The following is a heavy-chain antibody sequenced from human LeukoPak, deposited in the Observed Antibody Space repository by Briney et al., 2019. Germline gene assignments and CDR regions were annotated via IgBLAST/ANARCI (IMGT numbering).Heavy chain of an antibody. J-gene: IGHJ4*02. CDR3: ARQSPYSSSWLFDY. CDR1: GYSFTSHW. V-gene: IGHV5-51*01. CDR2: IYPGDSDT. Sequence: GESLKISCKGSGYSFTSHWIGWVRQMPGKGLEWMGIIYPGDSDTRYSPSFQGQVTISADKSIGTAYLQWSSLKASDTAMYYCARQSPYSSSWLFDYWGQGILVTVSS. D-gene: IGHD6-13*01.